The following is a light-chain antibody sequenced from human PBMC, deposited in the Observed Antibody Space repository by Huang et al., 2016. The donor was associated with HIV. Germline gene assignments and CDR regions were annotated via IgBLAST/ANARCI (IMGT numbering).Light chain of an antibody. CDR3: MQALQTPLT. CDR2: LGS. V-gene: IGKV2-28*01. Sequence: DIVMTQSPLSLPVTPGEPASISCRSSQSLLHNNGYNYLDWYLQKPGQSPQLLIYLGSNWASGVPDRFSGSGSGTDFTLKISRVEAEDVGVYYCMQALQTPLTFGGGTKVEIK. CDR1: QSLLHNNGYNY. J-gene: IGKJ4*01.